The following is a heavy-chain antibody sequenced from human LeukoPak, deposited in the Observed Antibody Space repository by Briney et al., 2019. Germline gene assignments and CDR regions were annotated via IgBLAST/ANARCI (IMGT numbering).Heavy chain of an antibody. CDR2: ISSSSSYI. Sequence: GGSLRLSCAASGFTFSSYSMNWVRQAPGKGLEWVSSISSSSSYIYYADSVKGRFTISRDNAKNSLYLQMNSLRSEDTAVYYCARAGEIAVDYWGQGTLVTVSS. D-gene: IGHD6-13*01. CDR3: ARAGEIAVDY. J-gene: IGHJ4*02. V-gene: IGHV3-21*04. CDR1: GFTFSSYS.